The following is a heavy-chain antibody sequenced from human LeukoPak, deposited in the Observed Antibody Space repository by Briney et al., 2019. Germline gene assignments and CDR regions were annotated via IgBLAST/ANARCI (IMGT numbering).Heavy chain of an antibody. V-gene: IGHV4-59*11. Sequence: SETLSLTCTVSGVSISSHYWSWIRQPPGKGLEWLGYIYYSGSTNYNPSLKSRVTISVDTSKNQFSLKLSSVTAADTAVYYCARQGGYSYGDPFDYWGQGTLVTVSS. CDR1: GVSISSHY. D-gene: IGHD5-18*01. J-gene: IGHJ4*02. CDR3: ARQGGYSYGDPFDY. CDR2: IYYSGST.